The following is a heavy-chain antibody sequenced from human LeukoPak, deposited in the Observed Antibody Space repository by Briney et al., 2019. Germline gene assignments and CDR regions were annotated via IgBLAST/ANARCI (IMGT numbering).Heavy chain of an antibody. CDR2: INHSGST. CDR3: ASSEITMVRGVIRHYYYGMDV. CDR1: GGSFSGYY. J-gene: IGHJ6*02. Sequence: PSETLSLTCAVYGGSFSGYYWSWIRQPPGKGLEWIGEINHSGSTSYNPSLKSRVTISVDTSKNQFSLKLSSVTAADTAVYYCASSEITMVRGVIRHYYYGMDVWGQGTTVTVSS. D-gene: IGHD3-10*01. V-gene: IGHV4-34*01.